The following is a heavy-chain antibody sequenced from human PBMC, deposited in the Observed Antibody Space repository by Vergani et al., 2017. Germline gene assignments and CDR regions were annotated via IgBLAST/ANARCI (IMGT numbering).Heavy chain of an antibody. CDR1: GFTFNRYG. CDR3: ARDLAYCHEGSCAL. CDR2: VLFDGSNE. V-gene: IGHV3-30*02. D-gene: IGHD2-15*01. Sequence: QVQLVQSGGGVVQPGGSLRLSCVASGFTFNRYGMQWVRQAPGKGLEWVAYVLFDGSNEYYADSVKGRFIVSRDNSNDALYLQMNSVRTDDTAVYYCARDLAYCHEGSCALWGQGSVVTVSS. J-gene: IGHJ4*02.